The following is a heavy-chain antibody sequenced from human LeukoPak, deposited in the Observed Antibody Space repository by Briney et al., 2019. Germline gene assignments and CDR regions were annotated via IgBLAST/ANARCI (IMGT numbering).Heavy chain of an antibody. CDR1: GGSISGYY. V-gene: IGHV4-4*07. J-gene: IGHJ4*02. CDR2: IYTSGTT. D-gene: IGHD6-19*01. Sequence: SETLSLPCTVSGGSISGYYWSWIRQPAGEGLEWIGRIYTSGTTHDNPSLKSRVTLSVDTSKNQFSLRLSSVTAADTAVYYCTRGKVVAGTPGQNSWDSWGQGTLVTVSS. CDR3: TRGKVVAGTPGQNSWDS.